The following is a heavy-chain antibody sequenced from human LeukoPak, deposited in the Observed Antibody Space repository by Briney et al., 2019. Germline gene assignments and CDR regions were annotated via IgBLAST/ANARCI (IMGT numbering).Heavy chain of an antibody. CDR3: ASVYSSTSWDY. CDR2: IFPADSDT. CDR1: GYSFTTYL. D-gene: IGHD6-13*01. Sequence: GESLKISCRASGYSFTTYLIGWVRQMPVKGLEWMGVIFPADSDTRYSPSFQGQVTISADKSISTAYLQWSSLKASDTAMYYCASVYSSTSWDYWGQGTLVTVSS. V-gene: IGHV5-51*01. J-gene: IGHJ4*02.